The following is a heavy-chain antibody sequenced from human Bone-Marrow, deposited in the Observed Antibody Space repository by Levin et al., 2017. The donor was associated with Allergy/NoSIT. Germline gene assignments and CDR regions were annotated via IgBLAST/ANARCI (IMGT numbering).Heavy chain of an antibody. Sequence: SVKVSCKASGGTFSSYAISWVRQAPGQGLEWMGGIIPIFGTANYAQKFQGRVTITADESTSTAYMELSSLRSEDTAVYYCARDRLWVRGVTLSHGMDVWGQGTTVTVSS. CDR3: ARDRLWVRGVTLSHGMDV. D-gene: IGHD3-10*01. V-gene: IGHV1-69*13. CDR2: IIPIFGTA. CDR1: GGTFSSYA. J-gene: IGHJ6*02.